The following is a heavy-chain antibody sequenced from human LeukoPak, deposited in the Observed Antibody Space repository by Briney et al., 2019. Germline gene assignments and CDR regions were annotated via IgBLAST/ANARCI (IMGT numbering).Heavy chain of an antibody. CDR3: AKDAVAGTADY. CDR2: ISGDGGST. V-gene: IGHV3-43*02. CDR1: GFTFDDYA. D-gene: IGHD6-19*01. J-gene: IGHJ4*02. Sequence: GVSLRLFCAASGFTFDDYAMLWVRHARGKGLEWVSRISGDGGSTYYADSVKGRFTISRDNSKNSLYLQMNSLRTEDTALYYCAKDAVAGTADYWGQGTLVTVSS.